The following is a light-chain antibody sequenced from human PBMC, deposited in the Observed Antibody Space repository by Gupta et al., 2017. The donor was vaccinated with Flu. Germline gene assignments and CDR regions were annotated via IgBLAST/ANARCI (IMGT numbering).Light chain of an antibody. CDR1: QSISSW. Sequence: SPSTLSGSVRDRVTINCRASQSISSWLAWYQQKPGKAPKLLIYKASTLDSGGPSRFSGSGSWTEFTLTISSLRPDDFATYYCRQYNKGTTFGPGTKVDI. J-gene: IGKJ3*01. CDR3: RQYNKGTT. V-gene: IGKV1-5*03. CDR2: KAS.